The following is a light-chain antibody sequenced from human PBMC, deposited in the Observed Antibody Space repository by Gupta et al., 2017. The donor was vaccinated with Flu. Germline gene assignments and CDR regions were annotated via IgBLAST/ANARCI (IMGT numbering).Light chain of an antibody. J-gene: IGKJ1*01. CDR1: QSISASY. CDR3: QHDDGSQWT. V-gene: IGKV3-20*01. Sequence: IVLTQSPGTLSLSPGERATLSCRASQSISASYLAWYQQKPGQAPRLLIYGASNRATGIPDRFSGSASGTDFTLTIRRREPEDFAVYYCQHDDGSQWTFGQWTKVEIK. CDR2: GAS.